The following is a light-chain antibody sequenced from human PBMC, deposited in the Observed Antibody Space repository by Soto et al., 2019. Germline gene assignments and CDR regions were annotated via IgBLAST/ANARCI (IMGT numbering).Light chain of an antibody. Sequence: EIVLTQSPDTLSLSPGERATLSCRASQSVSSSYLAWYQQKPGQAPRLLIYGASNRATGIPDRFSGSGSGTDFTLTISRLEPEDFAVYYCQQYHNSPLTFGQGTKVDIK. CDR3: QQYHNSPLT. J-gene: IGKJ1*01. CDR1: QSVSSSY. CDR2: GAS. V-gene: IGKV3-20*01.